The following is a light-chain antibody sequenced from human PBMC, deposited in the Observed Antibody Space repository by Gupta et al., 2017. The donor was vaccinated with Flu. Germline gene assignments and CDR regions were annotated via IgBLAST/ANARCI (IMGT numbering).Light chain of an antibody. CDR2: AVS. J-gene: IGKJ1*01. CDR3: LHDSSFPRA. Sequence: PSLLPASTRDRVSISRLMWQGISTSLHWYQQKPGKAPELLIYAVSTGKSGVPSRFRGSGSGTDFTLTISGLQSEDFANYYCLHDSSFPRAFGQGTXVEIK. V-gene: IGKV1D-8*01. CDR1: QGISTS.